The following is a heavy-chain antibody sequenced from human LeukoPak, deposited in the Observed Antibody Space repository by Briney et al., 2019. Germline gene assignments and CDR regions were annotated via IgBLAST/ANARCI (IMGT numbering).Heavy chain of an antibody. Sequence: GGSLRLSCAASGFTIGSCAMNSVRQAPAKGLEWLSSINGSGANTYYADSVEGRFTTSRDNSQNTLYLQMNSLRAEDTAVYYCAKDVRGYNRPFDYWGQGTLVTVSS. J-gene: IGHJ4*02. CDR2: INGSGANT. V-gene: IGHV3-23*01. CDR3: AKDVRGYNRPFDY. D-gene: IGHD3-10*02. CDR1: GFTIGSCA.